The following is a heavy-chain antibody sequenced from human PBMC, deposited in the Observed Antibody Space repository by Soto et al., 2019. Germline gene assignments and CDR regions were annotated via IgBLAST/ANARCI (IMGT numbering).Heavy chain of an antibody. CDR1: GFTFTDYA. V-gene: IGHV3-23*01. CDR2: ITSGGST. CDR3: ARADSSDYYYPS. D-gene: IGHD3-22*01. Sequence: EVQLLESGGGLVQPGGSLRLSCAASGFTFTDYAMSWVRQAPVQGLELVSLITSGGSTYYSDSVKGRFTISRDSSKNTLYLQLNSLRAEDTALFYCARADSSDYYYPSWGQGTLVTVSS. J-gene: IGHJ1*01.